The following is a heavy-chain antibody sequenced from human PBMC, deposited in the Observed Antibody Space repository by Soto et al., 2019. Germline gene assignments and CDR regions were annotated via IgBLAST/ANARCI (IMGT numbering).Heavy chain of an antibody. CDR2: INHSGST. Sequence: PSETLSLTCAVYGGSFSGYYWSWIRQRPGKGLEWIGEINHSGSTNYNPSLKSRVTISVDTSKNQFSLKLSSVTAADTAVYYCARGRKDYTIYYGMYVWGQGTTVTVSS. CDR1: GGSFSGYY. V-gene: IGHV4-34*01. D-gene: IGHD3-3*01. J-gene: IGHJ6*02. CDR3: ARGRKDYTIYYGMYV.